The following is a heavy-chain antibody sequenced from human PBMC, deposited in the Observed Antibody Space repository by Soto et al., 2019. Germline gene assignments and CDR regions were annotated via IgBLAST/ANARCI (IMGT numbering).Heavy chain of an antibody. D-gene: IGHD3-10*01. CDR1: GGSISSGDYY. CDR3: ARLPTMAHDASDI. V-gene: IGHV4-30-4*01. J-gene: IGHJ3*02. CDR2: IYYSGST. Sequence: SETLSLTCTVSGGSISSGDYYWSWIRQPPGKGLEWIGYIYYSGSTYYNPSLKSRVTMSVDTSKNQFSLKLSSVTAADTAVYFCARLPTMAHDASDIWGQGTMVTVSS.